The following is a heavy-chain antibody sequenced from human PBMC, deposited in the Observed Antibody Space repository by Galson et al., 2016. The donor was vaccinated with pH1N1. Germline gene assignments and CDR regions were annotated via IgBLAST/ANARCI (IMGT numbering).Heavy chain of an antibody. V-gene: IGHV3-23*01. Sequence: SLRLSCAASGFIFSSYAMTWVRQAPGKGLEWVSALSAASTAVYYGNSVKGRFTISRDNSKNTLYLQMNSLRTEDTAIYYCARSRDFSFDYWGQGALVTVAS. CDR3: ARSRDFSFDY. CDR1: GFIFSSYA. J-gene: IGHJ4*02. CDR2: LSAASTAV. D-gene: IGHD4-11*01.